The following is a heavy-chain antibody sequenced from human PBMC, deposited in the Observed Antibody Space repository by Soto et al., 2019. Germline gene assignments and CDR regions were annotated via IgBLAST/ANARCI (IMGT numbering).Heavy chain of an antibody. CDR1: GFTFSSYA. D-gene: IGHD5-18*01. CDR3: ARDRRTAYGMDV. CDR2: ISGSGGST. V-gene: IGHV3-23*01. Sequence: GGSLRLSCAASGFTFSSYAMSWVRQAPGKGLEWVSAISGSGGSTYYADSVKGRFTISRDNSKNTVYLQMNSLRSEDTAVYYCARDRRTAYGMDVWGQGTTVTVSS. J-gene: IGHJ6*02.